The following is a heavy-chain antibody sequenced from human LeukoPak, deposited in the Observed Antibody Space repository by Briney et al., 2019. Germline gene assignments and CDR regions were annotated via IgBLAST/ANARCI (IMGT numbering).Heavy chain of an antibody. D-gene: IGHD3-9*01. Sequence: SGGSLRLSCAASGFTFSSYAMHWVRQAPGKGLEWVAVISYDGSNKYYADSVKGRFTISRDNSKNTLYLQMNSLRAEDTAVYYCAKNYDGVLRYSWDPWGQGTLVTVSS. CDR1: GFTFSSYA. V-gene: IGHV3-30*18. CDR2: ISYDGSNK. J-gene: IGHJ5*02. CDR3: AKNYDGVLRYSWDP.